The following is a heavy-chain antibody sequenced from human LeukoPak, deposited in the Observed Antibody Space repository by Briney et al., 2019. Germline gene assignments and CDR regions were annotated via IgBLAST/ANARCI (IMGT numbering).Heavy chain of an antibody. CDR1: GFTFSRSW. CDR3: AKDRYGDYGPFDN. D-gene: IGHD4-17*01. J-gene: IGHJ3*02. CDR2: LNDDGSTT. Sequence: GGSLRLSCAASGFTFSRSWMHWVRQSPGKGLVWVSRLNDDGSTTTYADSVKGRFTISRDNSKNTLSLQMNSVRPDDTAVYYCAKDRYGDYGPFDNWGQGTMVTVSS. V-gene: IGHV3-74*01.